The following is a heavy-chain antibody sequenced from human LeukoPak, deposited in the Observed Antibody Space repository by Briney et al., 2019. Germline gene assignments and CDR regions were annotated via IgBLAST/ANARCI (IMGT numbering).Heavy chain of an antibody. J-gene: IGHJ6*03. Sequence: GGSLRLSCAASGFTFSDYYMSWIRQAPGKGPEWVSYISSSGSTIYYADSVKGRFTISRDNAKNSLYLQMNSLRAEDTAVYYCARDDDKCYMDVWGKGTTVTVSS. CDR1: GFTFSDYY. V-gene: IGHV3-11*04. CDR2: ISSSGSTI. CDR3: ARDDDKCYMDV.